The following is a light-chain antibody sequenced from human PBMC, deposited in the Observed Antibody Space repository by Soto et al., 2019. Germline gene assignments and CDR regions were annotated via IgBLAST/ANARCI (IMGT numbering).Light chain of an antibody. V-gene: IGLV2-8*01. CDR1: SSDIGGYDH. Sequence: QSALTQPPSASGSPGQSVTISCTGTSSDIGGYDHVSWYQQHPGKAPKVMIYEVTKRPSGVPDRFSGSKAGNTASLTVFGLQAEDEADYYCSSFAGTVWVFGGGTKVTVL. CDR3: SSFAGTVWV. J-gene: IGLJ3*02. CDR2: EVT.